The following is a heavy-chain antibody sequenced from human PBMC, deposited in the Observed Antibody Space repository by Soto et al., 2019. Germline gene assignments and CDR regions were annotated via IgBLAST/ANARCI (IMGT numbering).Heavy chain of an antibody. CDR3: AGYLIDYYDSSGYYIAIDI. D-gene: IGHD3-22*01. V-gene: IGHV1-69*10. CDR2: IITILGIA. Sequence: ASVKVSCKASGGTFSSYAIRWVRQATGKGLEWMGGIITILGIANYAKKIHGRVTITADKSTSTAYMELHSLRSEDTVVYYCAGYLIDYYDSSGYYIAIDIWGQGTMVTVSS. CDR1: GGTFSSYA. J-gene: IGHJ3*02.